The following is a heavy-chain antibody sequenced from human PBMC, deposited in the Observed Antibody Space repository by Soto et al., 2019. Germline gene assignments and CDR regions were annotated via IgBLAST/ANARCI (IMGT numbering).Heavy chain of an antibody. J-gene: IGHJ4*02. D-gene: IGHD6-13*01. CDR3: AKGYSSSWLGYFDY. Sequence: QVPLVESGGGVVQPGRSLRLSCAASGFTFSTYGIHWVRQAPGKGLEWVAVISSDGSNKYYTDSVKGRFTISRDNSKNTLYLQMNSLRPEDTAVYYCAKGYSSSWLGYFDYWGQGTLVTVSS. CDR1: GFTFSTYG. CDR2: ISSDGSNK. V-gene: IGHV3-30*18.